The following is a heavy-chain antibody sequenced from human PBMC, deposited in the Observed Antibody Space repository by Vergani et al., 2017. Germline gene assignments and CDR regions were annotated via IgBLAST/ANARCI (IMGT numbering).Heavy chain of an antibody. CDR2: TYYSGST. Sequence: QLQLQESGPGLVKPSETLSLTCTVSGGSISSSSYYWGWIRQPPGKGLEWIGSTYYSGSTYYNPSLKSRVTISVDTSKNQFSLKLSSVTAADTAVYYCASGSGYELDYWGQGTLVTVSS. V-gene: IGHV4-39*01. CDR3: ASGSGYELDY. D-gene: IGHD5-12*01. J-gene: IGHJ4*02. CDR1: GGSISSSSYY.